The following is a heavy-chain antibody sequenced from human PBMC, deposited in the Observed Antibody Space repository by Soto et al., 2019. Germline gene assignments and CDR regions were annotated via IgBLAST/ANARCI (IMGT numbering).Heavy chain of an antibody. Sequence: QVPLVESGGGVVQPGRSLRLSCAASGFTFSSYAMHWVRQAPGKGLEWVAVISYDGSNKYYADSVKGRFTISRDNSKNTLYLQMNSLRAEDTAVYYCARGVVVVVTAIPGYFQHWGQGTLVTVSS. CDR1: GFTFSSYA. CDR2: ISYDGSNK. D-gene: IGHD2-21*02. CDR3: ARGVVVVVTAIPGYFQH. V-gene: IGHV3-30-3*01. J-gene: IGHJ1*01.